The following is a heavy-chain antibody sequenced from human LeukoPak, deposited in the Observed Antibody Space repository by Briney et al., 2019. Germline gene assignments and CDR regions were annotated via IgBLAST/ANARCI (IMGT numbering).Heavy chain of an antibody. V-gene: IGHV1-69*13. Sequence: SVKVSCKASGGTFSSYAISWVRQAPGQGLEWMGGIIPIFGTANYAQKFQGRVTITADESTSTAYVELSSLRSEDTAVYYCAREPRYSSMAARSRYFDYWGQGTLVTVSS. CDR3: AREPRYSSMAARSRYFDY. CDR2: IIPIFGTA. CDR1: GGTFSSYA. J-gene: IGHJ4*02. D-gene: IGHD6-6*01.